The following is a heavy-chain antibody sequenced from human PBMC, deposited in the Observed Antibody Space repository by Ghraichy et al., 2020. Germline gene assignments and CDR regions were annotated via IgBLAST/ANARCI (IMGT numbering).Heavy chain of an antibody. J-gene: IGHJ6*02. D-gene: IGHD4-23*01. CDR1: GFTLSSYS. V-gene: IGHV3-48*02. CDR3: ARGSRVVRFFYYDGMDV. Sequence: GGSLRLSCVGSGFTLSSYSMNWVRQSPGKGLEWVSYITSSGRSTFYADSVKGRFTISRDNAQNSLSLQMNSLRDEDTAVYYCARGSRVVRFFYYDGMDVWGQGTTVTVSS. CDR2: ITSSGRST.